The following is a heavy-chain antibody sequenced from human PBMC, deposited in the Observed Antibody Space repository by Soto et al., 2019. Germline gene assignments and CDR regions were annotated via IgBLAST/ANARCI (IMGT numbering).Heavy chain of an antibody. CDR2: IYHSGST. D-gene: IGHD6-19*01. CDR3: ARLYSSGWSDY. Sequence: QVQLQESGPGLVKPSGTLSLTCAVSGGSISSSNWWSWVRQPPGKGLEWIGEIYHSGSTNYNPSLNARVTIAVDKSQNQFSLKLRSVTAPDTAVYSCARLYSSGWSDYWGQGTLVTVSS. CDR1: GGSISSSNW. V-gene: IGHV4-4*02. J-gene: IGHJ4*02.